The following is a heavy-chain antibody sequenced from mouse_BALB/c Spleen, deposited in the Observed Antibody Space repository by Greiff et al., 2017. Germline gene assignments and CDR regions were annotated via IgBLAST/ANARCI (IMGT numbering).Heavy chain of an antibody. V-gene: IGHV1-5*01. CDR1: GYSFTSYW. D-gene: IGHD1-1*01. CDR2: IYPGNSDT. J-gene: IGHJ3*01. CDR3: TRDRAYYYGSSYPAWFAY. Sequence: VHVKQSGPVLARPGASVKMSCKASGYSFTSYWMHWVKQRPGQGLEWIGAIYPGNSDTSYNQKFKGKAKLTAVTSASTAYMELSSLTNEDSAVYYCTRDRAYYYGSSYPAWFAYWGQGTLVTVSA.